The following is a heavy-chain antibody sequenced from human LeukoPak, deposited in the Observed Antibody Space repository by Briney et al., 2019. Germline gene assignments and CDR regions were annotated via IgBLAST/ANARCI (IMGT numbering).Heavy chain of an antibody. CDR3: AKVRPPSSSWYEVWFDP. CDR2: ISGDGGST. CDR1: GFTFDDYA. J-gene: IGHJ5*02. D-gene: IGHD6-13*01. Sequence: GSLRLSCAASGFTFDDYAMHWVRQAPGKGLEWVSLISGDGGSTYYADSVKGRFTISRDNSKNSLYLQMNSLRTEDTALYYCAKVRPPSSSWYEVWFDPWGQGTLVTVSS. V-gene: IGHV3-43*02.